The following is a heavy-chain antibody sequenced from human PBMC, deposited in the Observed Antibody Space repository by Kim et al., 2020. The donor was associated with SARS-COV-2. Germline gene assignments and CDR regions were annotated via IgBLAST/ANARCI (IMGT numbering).Heavy chain of an antibody. D-gene: IGHD6-6*01. V-gene: IGHV3-23*01. CDR3: AKDMAIAARSFDY. J-gene: IGHJ4*02. Sequence: YADSVKGRFTISRDNSKNTLYLQMNSLRAEDTAVYYCAKDMAIAARSFDYWGQGPLVTVSS.